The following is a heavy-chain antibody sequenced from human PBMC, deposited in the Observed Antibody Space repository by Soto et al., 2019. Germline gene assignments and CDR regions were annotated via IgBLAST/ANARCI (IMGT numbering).Heavy chain of an antibody. CDR3: ARDRHAFKSFGSGMHV. CDR1: VVAINNRDYY. J-gene: IGHJ6*02. CDR2: IFYSGST. D-gene: IGHD3-16*01. V-gene: IGHV4-31*03. Sequence: KPWETLSLTCSVSVVAINNRDYYWSWIRQHPWKGLEWIGNIFYSGSTDYNPSLKGRLTISIDTSKNEFSLKLTSVTAADTAVYYCARDRHAFKSFGSGMHVWGQGTTVTVSS.